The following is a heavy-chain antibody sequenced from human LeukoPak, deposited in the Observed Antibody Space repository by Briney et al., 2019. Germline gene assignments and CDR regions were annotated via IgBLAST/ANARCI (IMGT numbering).Heavy chain of an antibody. V-gene: IGHV3-23*01. Sequence: GGSMRLSCAASGFTFSSYAMSWVRQAPGKGLEWVSAISGSGGSTYYADSLKGRFTISRDNSKNTLYLQMNSLRAEDTAVYYCAKYPSHCSGGSCYPIEWYFDYWGQGTLVTVSS. D-gene: IGHD2-15*01. J-gene: IGHJ4*02. CDR1: GFTFSSYA. CDR2: ISGSGGST. CDR3: AKYPSHCSGGSCYPIEWYFDY.